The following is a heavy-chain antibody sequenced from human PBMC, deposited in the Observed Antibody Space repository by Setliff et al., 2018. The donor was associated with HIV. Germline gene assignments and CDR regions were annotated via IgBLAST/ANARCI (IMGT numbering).Heavy chain of an antibody. CDR1: GYTFTGYY. CDR2: IHPSGGST. V-gene: IGHV1-46*01. CDR3: ARVRYCSGGSCYGGEYWFDP. J-gene: IGHJ5*02. D-gene: IGHD2-15*01. Sequence: WASVKVSCKASGYTFTGYYIHWVRQAPGQGLEWMGVIHPSGGSTSYAQSFQDRVTMTRDTSTSTVYMELSSLRSEDTAVYYCARVRYCSGGSCYGGEYWFDPWGQGTPVTVSS.